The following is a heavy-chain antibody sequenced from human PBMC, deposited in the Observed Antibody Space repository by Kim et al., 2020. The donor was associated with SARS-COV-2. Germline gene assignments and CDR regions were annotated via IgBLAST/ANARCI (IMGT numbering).Heavy chain of an antibody. CDR2: IYNSGST. Sequence: SETLSLTCTVSGGSISSSGYYWGWIRQPPGKGLEWIGSIYNSGSTYYNPSLKSRVTIFVDTSKNQFSLKLTSVTAADTAVYYCARHPTETTLDYWGQGTLVHVS. CDR3: ARHPTETTLDY. J-gene: IGHJ4*02. V-gene: IGHV4-39*01. CDR1: GGSISSSGYY. D-gene: IGHD4-17*01.